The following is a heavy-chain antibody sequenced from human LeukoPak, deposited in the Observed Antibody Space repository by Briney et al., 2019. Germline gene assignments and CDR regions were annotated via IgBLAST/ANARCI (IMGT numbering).Heavy chain of an antibody. CDR2: INPNSGGT. Sequence: GASVTVSCKASGYTFTGYYMHWVRQAPGQGLEWMGWINPNSGGTNYAQKFQGRVTMTRDTSISTAYMELSRLVSDDTAVYYCARSDSSDWKDYWGQGTLVTVSS. CDR3: ARSDSSDWKDY. CDR1: GYTFTGYY. D-gene: IGHD6-19*01. J-gene: IGHJ4*02. V-gene: IGHV1-2*02.